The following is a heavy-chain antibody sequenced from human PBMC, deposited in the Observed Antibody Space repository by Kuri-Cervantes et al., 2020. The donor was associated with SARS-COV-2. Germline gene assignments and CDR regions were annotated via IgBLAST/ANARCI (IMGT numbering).Heavy chain of an antibody. D-gene: IGHD7-27*01. J-gene: IGHJ6*03. CDR3: ARTQLGMNMDV. Sequence: GSLRLSCAASGFTVSSNYMSWVRQAPGKGLEWIGSIYYSGSTYYNPSLRRRVTISVDTSKNQFSLKLSSVNAADTAVYYCARTQLGMNMDVWGKGTTVTVSS. CDR1: GFTVSSNY. V-gene: IGHV4-59*05. CDR2: IYYSGST.